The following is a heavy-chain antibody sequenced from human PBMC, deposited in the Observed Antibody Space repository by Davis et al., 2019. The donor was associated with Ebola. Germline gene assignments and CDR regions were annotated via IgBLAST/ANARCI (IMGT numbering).Heavy chain of an antibody. CDR3: TRETKC. J-gene: IGHJ4*02. Sequence: PGGSLRLSCAASGFTFSSYGMHWVRQAPGKGLEWVGFIRSKAYGGTTEYAASVKGRFTISRDDSKSIAYLQMNSLKTEDTAVYYCTRETKCWGQGTLVTVSS. D-gene: IGHD1-1*01. CDR2: IRSKAYGGTT. CDR1: GFTFSSYG. V-gene: IGHV3-49*04.